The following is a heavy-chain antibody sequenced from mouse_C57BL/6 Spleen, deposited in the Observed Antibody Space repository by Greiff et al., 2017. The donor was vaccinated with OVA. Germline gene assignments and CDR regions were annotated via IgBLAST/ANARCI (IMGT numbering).Heavy chain of an antibody. V-gene: IGHV1-53*01. Sequence: VQLQQPGPELVKPGASVKLSCKASGYTFTSYWLHWVKQRPGPGLEWIGSINPSNGGTNYNEQFKSKATLTVDKSSSTAYMQLSSLTSEVSVVYDCASILSTTIGGHGYFAVWGTGTLVTVSA. D-gene: IGHD1-1*01. CDR3: ASILSTTIGGHGYFAV. CDR2: INPSNGGT. CDR1: GYTFTSYW. J-gene: IGHJ1*03.